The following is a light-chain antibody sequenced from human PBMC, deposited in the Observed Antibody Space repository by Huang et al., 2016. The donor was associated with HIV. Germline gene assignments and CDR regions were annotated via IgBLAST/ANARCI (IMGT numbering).Light chain of an antibody. J-gene: IGKJ1*01. CDR1: ESFTSSH. V-gene: IGKV3-20*01. Sequence: VLTQSPGTLSLSPGVRGPLSCRASESFTSSHLAWYQQKPGQAPRLIIYGASARATGIPDRFVGSGAGTGFTLTISRLEAEDSATYYCQQYGISPWTFGQGTKVEIK. CDR2: GAS. CDR3: QQYGISPWT.